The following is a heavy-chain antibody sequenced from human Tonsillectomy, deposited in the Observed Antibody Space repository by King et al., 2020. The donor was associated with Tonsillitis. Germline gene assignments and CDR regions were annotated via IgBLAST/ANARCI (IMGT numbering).Heavy chain of an antibody. V-gene: IGHV3-48*03. J-gene: IGHJ6*02. D-gene: IGHD3-22*01. CDR3: ARENSSSGFHYYGMDV. CDR2: MTSSGSKI. Sequence: VQLVESGGGLVQPGVSLKLSCAASGFTFSSYEMNWVRQAPGKGLEWVSYMTSSGSKIYYADSVKGRFTISRDNAKNTLSLQMNSLRAEDTAVYYCARENSSSGFHYYGMDVWGQGTTVTVPS. CDR1: GFTFSSYE.